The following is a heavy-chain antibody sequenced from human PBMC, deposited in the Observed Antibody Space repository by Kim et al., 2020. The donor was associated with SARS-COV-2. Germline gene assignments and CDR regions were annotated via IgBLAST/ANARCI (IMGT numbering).Heavy chain of an antibody. J-gene: IGHJ4*02. CDR3: ARERKGSHFDY. Sequence: SETLSLTCTVSGGSISSYYWSWIRQPPGKGLEWIGYIYYSGSTNYNPSLKSRVTISVDTSKNQFSLKLSSVTAADTAVYYCARERKGSHFDYWGRGTLVTVSS. V-gene: IGHV4-59*01. CDR2: IYYSGST. CDR1: GGSISSYY. D-gene: IGHD3-10*01.